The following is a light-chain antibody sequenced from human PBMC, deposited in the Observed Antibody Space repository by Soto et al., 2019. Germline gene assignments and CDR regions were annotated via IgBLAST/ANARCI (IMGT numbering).Light chain of an antibody. CDR1: QGISSA. CDR3: QQFQSYALT. CDR2: DAS. J-gene: IGKJ4*01. V-gene: IGKV1-13*02. Sequence: AIQLTQSPSSLSASVGDRVTITCRASQGISSALAWYQHKPGRAPSLLIYDASSLQSGVSSRFSGSGSGTDFTLTISSLQPEDFATYYCQQFQSYALTFCGGTKLEIK.